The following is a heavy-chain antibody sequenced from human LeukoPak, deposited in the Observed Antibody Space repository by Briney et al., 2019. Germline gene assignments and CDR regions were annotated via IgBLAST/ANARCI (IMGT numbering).Heavy chain of an antibody. CDR1: EFTFSNYG. CDR2: ISDGGIST. V-gene: IGHV3-23*01. Sequence: PGGSLRLSCAASEFTFSNYGMSWVRLAPGKGLEWVSGISDGGISTYYADSVKGRFTVSRDNSKNTLFLQMNSLRAEDTAVYYCAKEYTSSGGHFDYWGQGTLVTVAS. D-gene: IGHD6-6*01. CDR3: AKEYTSSGGHFDY. J-gene: IGHJ4*02.